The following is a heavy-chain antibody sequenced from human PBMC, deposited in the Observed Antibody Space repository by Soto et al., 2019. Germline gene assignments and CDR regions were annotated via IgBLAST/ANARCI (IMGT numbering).Heavy chain of an antibody. CDR3: AKARDQQWVRLPFDY. J-gene: IGHJ4*02. CDR1: GFFFSSYT. CDR2: FSATSENT. Sequence: EVQLLESGGGLVQPGGSLRLSWVGSGFFFSSYTMTWVRQAPGKGLEWVSSFSATSENTYYADSVRGRFTISRDNSKNTLFLQMNRLPAEDTALYYCAKARDQQWVRLPFDYWGQGILVIVSS. V-gene: IGHV3-23*01. D-gene: IGHD6-19*01.